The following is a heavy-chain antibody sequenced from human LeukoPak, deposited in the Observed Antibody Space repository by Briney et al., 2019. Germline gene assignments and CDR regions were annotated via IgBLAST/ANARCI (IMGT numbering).Heavy chain of an antibody. V-gene: IGHV4-38-2*01. Sequence: PSETLSLTCAVSGYSISSGYYWGWIRQPPGKGLEWIGSIYHSGSTYHNPSLKSRVTISVDTSKNQFSLKLSSVTAADTAVYYCARADYYGSGASTDYWGQGTLVTVSS. CDR3: ARADYYGSGASTDY. J-gene: IGHJ4*02. CDR1: GYSISSGYY. CDR2: IYHSGST. D-gene: IGHD3-10*01.